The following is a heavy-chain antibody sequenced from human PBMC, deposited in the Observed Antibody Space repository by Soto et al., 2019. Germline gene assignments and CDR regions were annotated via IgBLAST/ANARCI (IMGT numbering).Heavy chain of an antibody. Sequence: GGSLRLSCTSSGFTFTSYALSWVRQAPGKTLEWLATMSGSGNRTYYADSVKGRLTLSRDSSKNTLYLLMSSLRAEDTAVYYCARAQYYRASTGYSTRFDYWGRGTLVTVSS. J-gene: IGHJ4*02. CDR2: MSGSGNRT. D-gene: IGHD3-22*01. CDR1: GFTFTSYA. CDR3: ARAQYYRASTGYSTRFDY. V-gene: IGHV3-23*01.